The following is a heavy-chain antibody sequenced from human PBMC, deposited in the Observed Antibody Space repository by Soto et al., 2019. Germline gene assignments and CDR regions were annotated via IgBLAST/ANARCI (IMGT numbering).Heavy chain of an antibody. D-gene: IGHD5-12*01. CDR1: GGTFSNYP. CDR3: ARGNHRWLQLWYFDL. Sequence: QVQLVQSGAEVKKPGSSVKVSCKASGGTFSNYPISWVRQAPGQGLEWMGGIIPIFCTVNYAQKFQGRVTITADESTSTAYMELSRLRSEDTAVYYCARGNHRWLQLWYFDLWGRGTLVTVSS. J-gene: IGHJ2*01. V-gene: IGHV1-69*12. CDR2: IIPIFCTV.